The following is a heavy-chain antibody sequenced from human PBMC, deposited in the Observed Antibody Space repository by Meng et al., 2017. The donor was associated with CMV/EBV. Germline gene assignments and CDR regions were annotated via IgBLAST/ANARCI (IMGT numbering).Heavy chain of an antibody. D-gene: IGHD2-2*01. J-gene: IGHJ6*02. V-gene: IGHV3-53*01. Sequence: GESLKISCAASGFTVSSNYMSWVRQAPGKGLEWVSVIYSGGSTYYADSVKGRFTISRDNSKNTLYLQMNSLRAEDTAVYYCARPSEGYYYGMDVWGQGTLVTSP. CDR1: GFTVSSNY. CDR3: ARPSEGYYYGMDV. CDR2: IYSGGST.